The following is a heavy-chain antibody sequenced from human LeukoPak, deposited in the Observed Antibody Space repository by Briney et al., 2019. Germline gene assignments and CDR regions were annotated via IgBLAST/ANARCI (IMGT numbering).Heavy chain of an antibody. D-gene: IGHD3-22*01. J-gene: IGHJ4*02. CDR3: ARGDYYDSPFDY. V-gene: IGHV4-59*01. CDR1: GGSISSYY. Sequence: SETLSLTCTVSGGSISSYYWSWIRQPPGKGLEWIGYIYYSGSTNYNPSLKSRVTISVDTSKNQFSLKLSSVTAADTAVYYCARGDYYDSPFDYRGQGTLVTVSS. CDR2: IYYSGST.